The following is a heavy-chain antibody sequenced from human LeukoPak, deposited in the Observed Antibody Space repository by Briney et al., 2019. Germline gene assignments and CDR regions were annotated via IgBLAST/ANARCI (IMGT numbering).Heavy chain of an antibody. CDR3: ARDPYRFAFDI. V-gene: IGHV3-48*04. D-gene: IGHD1-26*01. CDR2: ITASGTAM. CDR1: GFTFSSYS. Sequence: GGSLRLSCAASGFTFSSYSMNWFRQAPGKGLEWVSHITASGTAMFYADSVKGRFTISRDNAKNSLYLQMNSLRAEDTAVYYCARDPYRFAFDIWGQGTVVLVSS. J-gene: IGHJ3*02.